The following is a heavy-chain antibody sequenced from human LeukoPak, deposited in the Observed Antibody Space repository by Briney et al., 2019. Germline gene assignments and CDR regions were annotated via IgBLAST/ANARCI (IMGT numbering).Heavy chain of an antibody. CDR1: GYTFTSYG. J-gene: IGHJ4*02. Sequence: GASVKVSCKASGYTFTSYGISWVRQAPRQGLEWMGWISAYNGNTNYAQKLQGRVTMTTDTSTSTAYMELRSLRSDDTAVYYCARARLSTSYYYDSSGYYKGTFDYWGQGTLVTVSS. CDR2: ISAYNGNT. V-gene: IGHV1-18*01. CDR3: ARARLSTSYYYDSSGYYKGTFDY. D-gene: IGHD3-22*01.